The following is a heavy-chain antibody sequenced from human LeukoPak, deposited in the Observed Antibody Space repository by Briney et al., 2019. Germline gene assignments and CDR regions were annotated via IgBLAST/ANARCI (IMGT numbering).Heavy chain of an antibody. D-gene: IGHD3-9*01. CDR1: GGTFSSYA. CDR3: ARAHYDILTGYIDY. V-gene: IGHV1-69*13. J-gene: IGHJ4*02. CDR2: IIPIFGTA. Sequence: VKVSCKASGGTFSSYAISWVRQAPGQGLEWMGRIIPIFGTANYAQKFQGRVTITTDESTSTAYMELSSLRSEDTAVYYCARAHYDILTGYIDYWGQGTLVTVSS.